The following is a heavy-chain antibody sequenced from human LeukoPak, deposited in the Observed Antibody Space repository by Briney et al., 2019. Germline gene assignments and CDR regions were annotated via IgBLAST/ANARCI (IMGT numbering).Heavy chain of an antibody. CDR3: AGIGVDFRTFYYYYYMDV. V-gene: IGHV4-39*07. J-gene: IGHJ6*03. Sequence: SETLSLTCTVSGGSISSSSYYWGWIRQPPGKGLEWIGSIYYSGSTYYNPSLKSRVTISVDTSKNQFSLKLSSVTAADTAVYYCAGIGVDFRTFYYYYYMDVWGKGTTVTVSS. CDR2: IYYSGST. CDR1: GGSISSSSYY. D-gene: IGHD3-22*01.